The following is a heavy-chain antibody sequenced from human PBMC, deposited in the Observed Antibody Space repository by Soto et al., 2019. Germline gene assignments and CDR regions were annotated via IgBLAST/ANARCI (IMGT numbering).Heavy chain of an antibody. CDR3: TRETVAGITGLDY. D-gene: IGHD1-20*01. J-gene: IGHJ4*02. Sequence: LRLFCAASGFNVGAFAVNWVRQAPGKGLEWVSGISVSDAFIYYADSVRGRFSISRDASENILYLQMNSLRVDDTALYYCTRETVAGITGLDYWGPGTLVTVSS. V-gene: IGHV3-23*01. CDR2: ISVSDAFI. CDR1: GFNVGAFA.